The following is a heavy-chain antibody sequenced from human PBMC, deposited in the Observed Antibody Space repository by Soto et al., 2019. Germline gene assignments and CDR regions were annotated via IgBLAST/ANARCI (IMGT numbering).Heavy chain of an antibody. CDR1: GGSISSSNW. Sequence: QVQLQESGPGLVKPSGTLSLTCAVSGGSISSSNWWSWVRQPPGQGLEWIGEIYHSGSTNYNPSLMSRLTISVDRSKNQLSLKLRSVTAADTAVYYCTRDMIYGSERSHYYYAMDVWGLGTTVTVSS. CDR2: IYHSGST. D-gene: IGHD3-10*01. J-gene: IGHJ6*02. V-gene: IGHV4-4*02. CDR3: TRDMIYGSERSHYYYAMDV.